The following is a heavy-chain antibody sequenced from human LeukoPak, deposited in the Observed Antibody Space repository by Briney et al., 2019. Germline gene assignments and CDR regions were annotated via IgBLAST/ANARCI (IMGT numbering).Heavy chain of an antibody. D-gene: IGHD4-17*01. Sequence: GWSLRLSCAASGFTFSNYWMTWVRQAPGKGLEWVANIKPDGSAKNYVDSVKGRFTIFRDNAKNSLYLQMNSLTVADTAVYFCARNPFGDHDYWGQGTLVTVSS. CDR2: IKPDGSAK. CDR1: GFTFSNYW. CDR3: ARNPFGDHDY. J-gene: IGHJ4*02. V-gene: IGHV3-7*01.